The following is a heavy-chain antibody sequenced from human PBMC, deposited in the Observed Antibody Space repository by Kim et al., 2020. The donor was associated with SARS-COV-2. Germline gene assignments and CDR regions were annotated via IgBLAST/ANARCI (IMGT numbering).Heavy chain of an antibody. CDR2: IYYSGST. D-gene: IGHD2-15*01. CDR1: GGAISSDY. Sequence: SETLSLTCTVSGGAISSDYWSWIRQPPGKGLEWIGYIYYSGSTNYNPSLKSRVTISVDTSKNQSPLKLSSVTAADTAVYDCARHGVVVAATGRYGFDIWG. V-gene: IGHV4-59*08. J-gene: IGHJ3*02. CDR3: ARHGVVVAATGRYGFDI.